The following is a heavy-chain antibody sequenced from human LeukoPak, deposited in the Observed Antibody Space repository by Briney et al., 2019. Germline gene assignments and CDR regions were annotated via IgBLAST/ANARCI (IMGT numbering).Heavy chain of an antibody. CDR2: ISSSSSTI. Sequence: GGSLRLSCAASGFTFSSYWMNWVRQAPGKGLEWVSYISSSSSTIYYADSVKGRFTISRDNAKNSLYLQMNSLRAEDTAVYYCAREREYYDYVWGSYRYTWGPGPFDYWGQGTLVTVSS. V-gene: IGHV3-48*01. CDR3: AREREYYDYVWGSYRYTWGPGPFDY. D-gene: IGHD3-16*02. CDR1: GFTFSSYW. J-gene: IGHJ4*02.